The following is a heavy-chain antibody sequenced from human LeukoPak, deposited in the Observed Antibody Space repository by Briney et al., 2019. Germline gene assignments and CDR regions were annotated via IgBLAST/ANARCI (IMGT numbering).Heavy chain of an antibody. CDR1: GFTFRNYG. D-gene: IGHD6-19*01. V-gene: IGHV3-30*19. J-gene: IGHJ6*02. CDR2: ISYDGSNK. CDR3: ARDGHSSGWYGYYYYYYGMDV. Sequence: GRSLRLSCTASGFTFRNYGMNWVRQAPGKGLEWVAVISYDGSNKYYADSVKGRFTISRDNSKNTLYLQMNSLRAEDTAVYYCARDGHSSGWYGYYYYYYGMDVWGQGTTVTVSS.